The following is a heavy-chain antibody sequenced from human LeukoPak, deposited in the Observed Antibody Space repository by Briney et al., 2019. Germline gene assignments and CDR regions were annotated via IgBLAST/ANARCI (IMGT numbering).Heavy chain of an antibody. J-gene: IGHJ4*02. D-gene: IGHD1-26*01. CDR1: GYTFTDYY. CDR2: INPNSAGT. CDR3: ARDRSGSYEY. Sequence: ASVKVSCKASGYTFTDYYMHWVRQAPGQGLEWMGLINPNSAGTNYEQKFQGRVTMTRDTSISTAYLELNSLRSDDTAVYYCARDRSGSYEYWGQGTLVTVSS. V-gene: IGHV1-2*02.